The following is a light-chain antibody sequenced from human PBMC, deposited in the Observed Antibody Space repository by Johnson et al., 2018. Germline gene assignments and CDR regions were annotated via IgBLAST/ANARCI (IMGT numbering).Light chain of an antibody. Sequence: QTVLTQPPSVSAAPGQKVTISCSGSSSNIGNNYVSWYQQLPGTAPKLLIYETNKRPSGLPDRFSGSKSGPSATLGITGLQTGDEADYYCGTWDSSLSAGNVFGTGTKVTVL. CDR3: GTWDSSLSAGNV. J-gene: IGLJ1*01. CDR1: SSNIGNNY. V-gene: IGLV1-51*02. CDR2: ETN.